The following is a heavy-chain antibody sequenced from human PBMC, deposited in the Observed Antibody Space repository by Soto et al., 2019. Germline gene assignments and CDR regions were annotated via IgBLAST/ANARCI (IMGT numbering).Heavy chain of an antibody. D-gene: IGHD2-15*01. CDR3: ARDVVRSGYFDY. J-gene: IGHJ4*02. CDR2: IYHSGST. V-gene: IGHV4-4*02. Sequence: ETLSLTCAVSGGSISSSNWWSWVRQPPGKGLEWIGEIYHSGSTNYNPSLKSRVTISVDKSKNQFSLKLSSVTAADTAVYYCARDVVRSGYFDYWGQGTLVTVSS. CDR1: GGSISSSNW.